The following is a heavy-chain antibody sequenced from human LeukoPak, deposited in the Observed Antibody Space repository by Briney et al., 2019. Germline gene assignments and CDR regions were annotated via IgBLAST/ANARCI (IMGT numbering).Heavy chain of an antibody. D-gene: IGHD3-10*01. J-gene: IGHJ6*03. Sequence: SETLSLTCSVSGFSISGGYYWGWIRQPPGKGLEWLGSIYHSGNTDYNPSLKSRVTISVDTSKNQFSLKLSSVTAADTAVYYCARVEEGYGSGRRENYYYYYMDVWGKGTTVTISS. CDR1: GFSISGGYY. CDR3: ARVEEGYGSGRRENYYYYYMDV. V-gene: IGHV4-38-2*02. CDR2: IYHSGNT.